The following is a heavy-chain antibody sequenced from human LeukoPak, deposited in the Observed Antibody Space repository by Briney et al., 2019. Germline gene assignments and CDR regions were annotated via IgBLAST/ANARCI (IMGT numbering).Heavy chain of an antibody. CDR3: ARGLAVVVASH. Sequence: ASVKVSCKASGYTLTDYYMHWVRQAPGQGLEWMGRINPNSGGTNYAQKFQGRVTMTRDTSISTVYMELSSLRSEDTAVYYCARGLAVVVASHWGQGTLVTVSS. J-gene: IGHJ4*02. CDR1: GYTLTDYY. D-gene: IGHD2-15*01. CDR2: INPNSGGT. V-gene: IGHV1-2*06.